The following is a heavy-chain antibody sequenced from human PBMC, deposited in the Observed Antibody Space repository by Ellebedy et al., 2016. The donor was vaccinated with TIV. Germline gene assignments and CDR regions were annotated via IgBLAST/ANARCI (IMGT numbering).Heavy chain of an antibody. V-gene: IGHV3-53*01. CDR1: GFTVSSNY. CDR3: ARDLSIAAAGTLAGDY. J-gene: IGHJ4*02. Sequence: GGSLRLSCAASGFTVSSNYMSWVRQAPGKGLEWVSVIYSGGSPYYADSVKGRFTISRDNSKNTLYLQMNSLRAEDTAVYYCARDLSIAAAGTLAGDYWGQGTLVTVSS. D-gene: IGHD6-13*01. CDR2: IYSGGSP.